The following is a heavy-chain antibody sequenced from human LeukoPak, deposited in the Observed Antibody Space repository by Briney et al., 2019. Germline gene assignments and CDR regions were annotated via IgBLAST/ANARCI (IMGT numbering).Heavy chain of an antibody. CDR1: GFTFSDYY. D-gene: IGHD3-10*01. J-gene: IGHJ4*02. V-gene: IGHV3-11*01. CDR3: AKDVSPHPGGGPFDY. Sequence: GGSLRLSCAASGFTFSDYYMSWIRQAPGRGLEWVSYISSSGSTIYYADSVKGRFTISRDNAKNSLYLQMNSLRAEDMALYYCAKDVSPHPGGGPFDYWGQGTLVTVSS. CDR2: ISSSGSTI.